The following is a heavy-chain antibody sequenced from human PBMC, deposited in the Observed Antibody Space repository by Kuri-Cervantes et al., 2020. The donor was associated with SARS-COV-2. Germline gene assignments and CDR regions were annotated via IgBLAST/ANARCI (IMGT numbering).Heavy chain of an antibody. Sequence: ASVKVSCKGSGYSFTDYYMHWVRQAPGQGLEWMGWINPNSGGTNYAQKFQGRVTMTRDTSITTAYMELSRVRSDDTAVYYCAKEGLGHCSTTSCYPDSCGQGTLVTSSS. CDR1: GYSFTDYY. CDR3: AKEGLGHCSTTSCYPDS. J-gene: IGHJ5*01. D-gene: IGHD2-2*03. V-gene: IGHV1-2*02. CDR2: INPNSGGT.